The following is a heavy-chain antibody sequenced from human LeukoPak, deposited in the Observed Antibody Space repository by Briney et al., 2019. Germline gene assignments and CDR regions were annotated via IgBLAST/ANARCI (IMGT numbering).Heavy chain of an antibody. Sequence: GGSLRLSCAASGFTFNDHAMNWVRQAPGKGLEWVSGISWNSDTIGYADSVKGRFTISRDNAKGSLYLQMNSLRAEDTAVYYCARAPYYDFWSGYYYYYYMDVWGKGTTVTVSS. J-gene: IGHJ6*03. CDR1: GFTFNDHA. CDR3: ARAPYYDFWSGYYYYYYMDV. D-gene: IGHD3-3*01. CDR2: ISWNSDTI. V-gene: IGHV3-9*01.